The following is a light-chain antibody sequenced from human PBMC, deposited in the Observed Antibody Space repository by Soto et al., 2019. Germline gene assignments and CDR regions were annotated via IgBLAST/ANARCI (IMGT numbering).Light chain of an antibody. V-gene: IGKV1-39*01. CDR2: GAY. J-gene: IGKJ4*01. CDR1: QSVSSF. Sequence: DIQMTQSPSSLSASVGDRVSITCRASQSVSSFLNWHQQKPGKAPKVLIFGAYSLQSGVPSRFSASGSGTNFPLLISSLQPEDFATYYCQQSYSLPLTFGGGTQVEIK. CDR3: QQSYSLPLT.